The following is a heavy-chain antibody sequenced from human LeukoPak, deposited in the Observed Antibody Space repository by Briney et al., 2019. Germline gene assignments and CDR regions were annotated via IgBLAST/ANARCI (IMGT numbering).Heavy chain of an antibody. V-gene: IGHV3-30*02. CDR2: IRYDGSNK. CDR1: GFTFSSYG. Sequence: GGSLRLSCAASGFTFSSYGMHWVRQAPGKGLEWVAFIRYDGSNKYYADSVKGRFTISRDNSKNTLYLQMNSLRAEDTAVYYCAHLGGSMVRGVIITDFDYWGQGTLVTVYS. CDR3: AHLGGSMVRGVIITDFDY. J-gene: IGHJ4*02. D-gene: IGHD3-10*01.